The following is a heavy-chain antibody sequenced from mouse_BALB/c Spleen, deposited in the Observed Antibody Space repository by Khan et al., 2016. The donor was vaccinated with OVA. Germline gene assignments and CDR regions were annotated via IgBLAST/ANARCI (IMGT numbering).Heavy chain of an antibody. CDR3: ARDGSRYNYAMDY. D-gene: IGHD2-3*01. CDR1: DYSITSDYA. CDR2: ISSSGST. Sequence: EVQLQESGPGLVKPSQSLSLTCTVTDYSITSDYAWNWIRQFPGNKLEWMGYISSSGSTYYHPALKSRISITRDTSKNQFFLQLNSVTTEDTATYYCARDGSRYNYAMDYWGQGTSVTVSS. V-gene: IGHV3-2*02. J-gene: IGHJ4*01.